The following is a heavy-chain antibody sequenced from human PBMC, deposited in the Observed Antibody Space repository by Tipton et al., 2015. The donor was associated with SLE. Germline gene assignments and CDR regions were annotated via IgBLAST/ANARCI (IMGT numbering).Heavy chain of an antibody. D-gene: IGHD2-15*01. Sequence: TLSLTCTVSGGSISSGYYWSWIRQHPGKGLEWIGYIYYSGTTYYNPSLKSRVTISVDTSKNQFSLKLSSVTAADTAVYYCARHPRGDYCSGGSCPDWYFDLWGRGTLVTVSS. CDR2: IYYSGTT. CDR1: GGSISSGYY. J-gene: IGHJ2*01. V-gene: IGHV4-31*03. CDR3: ARHPRGDYCSGGSCPDWYFDL.